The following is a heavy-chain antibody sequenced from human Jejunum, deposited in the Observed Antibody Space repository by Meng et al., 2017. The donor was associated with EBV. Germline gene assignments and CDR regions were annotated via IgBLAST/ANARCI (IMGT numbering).Heavy chain of an antibody. J-gene: IGHJ4*02. CDR2: ITWNSANV. D-gene: IGHD6-6*01. CDR3: TKASVD. Sequence: EVQLVESGGGLVQPGRSLRLSCAASGFIFDDYAMHWVRQPPGKGLEWVAGITWNSANVGYADSVKGRFTISRDNAKRSFYLQMHSLTPADTAIYYCTKASVDWGQGTLVTVSS. V-gene: IGHV3-9*01. CDR1: GFIFDDYA.